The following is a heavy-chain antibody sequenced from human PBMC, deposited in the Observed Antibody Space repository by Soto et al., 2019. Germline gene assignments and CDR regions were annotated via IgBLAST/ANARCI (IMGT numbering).Heavy chain of an antibody. D-gene: IGHD3-16*01. CDR2: VIPLFGTS. CDR3: ARELKAGGHFGMDV. CDR1: GGALSTYA. V-gene: IGHV1-69*06. J-gene: IGHJ6*02. Sequence: QVQLVQSGAEVKEPGSSVKVACQASGGALSTYAISWVRQAPGQGLEWMGGVIPLFGTSNYLPKFQGRVSIAADRSTETVYMELSRLRFADTAVYFCARELKAGGHFGMDVWGQGTTVTVSS.